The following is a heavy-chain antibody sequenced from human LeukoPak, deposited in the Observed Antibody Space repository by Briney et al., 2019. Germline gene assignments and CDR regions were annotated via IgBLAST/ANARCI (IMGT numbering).Heavy chain of an antibody. CDR3: ARIALNIRNGFDM. V-gene: IGHV3-7*04. Sequence: PGGSLRLSCAASGFTFSNAWMSWVRQAPGKGLEWVAHIKKDGGEKYYVESVKGRFIISRDNAKNSLYLQMNSLRAEDTALYYCARIALNIRNGFDMWGQGTMVTVSS. J-gene: IGHJ3*02. D-gene: IGHD2/OR15-2a*01. CDR2: IKKDGGEK. CDR1: GFTFSNAW.